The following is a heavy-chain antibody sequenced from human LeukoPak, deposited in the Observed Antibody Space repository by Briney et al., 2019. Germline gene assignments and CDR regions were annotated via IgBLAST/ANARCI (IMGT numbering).Heavy chain of an antibody. V-gene: IGHV3-30-3*01. D-gene: IGHD6-6*01. CDR3: ARDPKNSSSFLYYYYYGMDV. Sequence: GGSLRLSCAASGFTFSSYAMHWVRQAPGKGLEWVAVISYDGSNKYYADSVKGRFTISRDNSKNTLYLQMNSLRAEDTAVYYCARDPKNSSSFLYYYYYGMDVWGQGTTVTVSS. J-gene: IGHJ6*02. CDR2: ISYDGSNK. CDR1: GFTFSSYA.